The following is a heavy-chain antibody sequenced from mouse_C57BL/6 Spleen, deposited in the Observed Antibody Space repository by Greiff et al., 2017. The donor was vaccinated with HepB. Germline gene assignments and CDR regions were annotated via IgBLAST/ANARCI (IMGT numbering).Heavy chain of an antibody. CDR1: GYSITSGYD. Sequence: EVQLVESGPGMVKPSQSLSLTCTVTGYSITSGYDWHWIRHFPGNKLEWMGYISYSGSTNYNPSLKSRISITHDTSNNHFFLKLNSVTTEDTATYYCARGPYYGSFYFDYWGQGTTLTVSS. J-gene: IGHJ2*01. V-gene: IGHV3-1*01. D-gene: IGHD1-1*01. CDR3: ARGPYYGSFYFDY. CDR2: ISYSGST.